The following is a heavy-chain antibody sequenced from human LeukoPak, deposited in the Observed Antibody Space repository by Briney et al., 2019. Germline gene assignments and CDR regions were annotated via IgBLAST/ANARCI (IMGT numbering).Heavy chain of an antibody. CDR2: IYPGDSDT. D-gene: IGHD6-6*01. CDR1: GYIFTSYW. J-gene: IGHJ4*02. CDR3: ARQSSSEFAY. Sequence: GESLKISCKGSGYIFTSYWIGWVRQVPGKGLEWMGIIYPGDSDTRYSPSFQGQVTISADKSINTAYLQWSSLKASDAARYYCARQSSSEFAYWGQGTLVTVSS. V-gene: IGHV5-51*01.